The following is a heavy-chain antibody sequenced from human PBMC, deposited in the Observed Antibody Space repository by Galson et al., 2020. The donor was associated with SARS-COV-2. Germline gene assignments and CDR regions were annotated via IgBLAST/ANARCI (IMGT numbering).Heavy chain of an antibody. Sequence: ASVKVSCKASGYTFTSYGISWVRQAPGQGLEWMGWISAYNGNTNYAQKLQGRVTMTTDTSTSTAYMELSSLRSEDTAVYYCARWKRAMVRGVIKINWFDPWGQGTRVTVSS. V-gene: IGHV1-18*01. CDR2: ISAYNGNT. D-gene: IGHD3-10*01. J-gene: IGHJ5*02. CDR3: ARWKRAMVRGVIKINWFDP. CDR1: GYTFTSYG.